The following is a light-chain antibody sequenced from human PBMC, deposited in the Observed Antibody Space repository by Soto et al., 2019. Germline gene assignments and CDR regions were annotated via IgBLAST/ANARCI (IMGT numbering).Light chain of an antibody. J-gene: IGLJ2*01. V-gene: IGLV2-8*01. CDR1: SSDVGLYDC. Sequence: QSALTQPPSASGSPGQSVTISCTGTSSDVGLYDCVSWYQQHPGKAPKLMIYESSRRPSGVPDRFSGSKSGNTASLTVSGLQAEDEADYYCSSCAGSINLLFGGGTKLTVL. CDR2: ESS. CDR3: SSCAGSINLL.